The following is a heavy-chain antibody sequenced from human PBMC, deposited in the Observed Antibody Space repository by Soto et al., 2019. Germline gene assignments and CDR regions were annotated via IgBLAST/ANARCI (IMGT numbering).Heavy chain of an antibody. CDR1: GYPFTTYW. D-gene: IGHD6-13*01. V-gene: IGHV5-51*01. Sequence: GESLKISCQVSGYPFTTYWIGWVRQMPGKGLEWMGIIYPGDSDTRYSPSFQGQVTISADKSISTAYLQWSSLKASGTAMYYCARTSAAGKYYYGMDVWGQGTTVTVSS. J-gene: IGHJ6*02. CDR2: IYPGDSDT. CDR3: ARTSAAGKYYYGMDV.